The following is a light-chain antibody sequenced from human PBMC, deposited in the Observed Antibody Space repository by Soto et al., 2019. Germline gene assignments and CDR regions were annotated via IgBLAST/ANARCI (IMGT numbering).Light chain of an antibody. V-gene: IGKV1-39*01. CDR2: TSG. Sequence: IQMTQSPSSLSASVGDRVTITCRASQRNTTYLNWYQQKPGEAPKLLISTSGTLQRGVPSRFSGSGSGTDFTLTITALRPEDFATYFCQQTYSTPYTFGQGTKPEIK. J-gene: IGKJ2*01. CDR3: QQTYSTPYT. CDR1: QRNTTY.